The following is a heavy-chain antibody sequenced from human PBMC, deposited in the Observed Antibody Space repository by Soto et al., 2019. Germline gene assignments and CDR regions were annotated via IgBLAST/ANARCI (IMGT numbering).Heavy chain of an antibody. D-gene: IGHD3-10*01. CDR1: GFTFSSYG. CDR2: ISYDGSNK. V-gene: IGHV3-30*18. CDR3: AKGYYKYYYYYGMDV. J-gene: IGHJ6*02. Sequence: PGGSLRLSCAASGFTFSSYGMHWVRQAPGKGLEWVAVISYDGSNKYYADSVKGRFTISRDNSKNTLYLQMNSLRAKDTAVYYCAKGYYKYYYYYGMDVWGQGTTVTVSS.